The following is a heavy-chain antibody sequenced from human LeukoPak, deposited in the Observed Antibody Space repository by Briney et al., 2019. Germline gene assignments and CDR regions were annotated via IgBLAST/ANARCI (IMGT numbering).Heavy chain of an antibody. V-gene: IGHV4-30-4*08. CDR1: GGSISSGGYY. J-gene: IGHJ5*02. Sequence: PSETLSLTCTVSGGSISSGGYYWSWIRQPPGKGLEWIGYIYYSGSTYYNPSLKSRVTISVDTSKNQFSLKLSSVTAADTAVYYCARKVYDIVLRWFDPWGQGTLVAVSS. CDR2: IYYSGST. CDR3: ARKVYDIVLRWFDP. D-gene: IGHD2-8*01.